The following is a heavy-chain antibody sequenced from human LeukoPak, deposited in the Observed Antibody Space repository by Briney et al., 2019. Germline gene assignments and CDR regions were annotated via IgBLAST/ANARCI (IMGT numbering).Heavy chain of an antibody. CDR1: GYIFTNYD. J-gene: IGHJ4*02. CDR2: MNPKSANT. Sequence: ASVKVSCKASGYIFTNYDIHWVRQATGQGLEWMVWMNPKSANTGYAQKFQGRVTVTRNTSISTAYMELSGLRSDDTAVYYCARGPMYSASYNYWGQGTLVTVSS. V-gene: IGHV1-8*02. D-gene: IGHD1-26*01. CDR3: ARGPMYSASYNY.